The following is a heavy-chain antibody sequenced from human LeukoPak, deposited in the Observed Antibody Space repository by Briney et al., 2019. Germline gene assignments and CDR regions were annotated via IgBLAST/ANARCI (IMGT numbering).Heavy chain of an antibody. Sequence: SETLSLTCTVSGGSVSSYYWSWIRQPPGKGLEWIGYIYYSGSTNYNPSLRSRVTISVDTSKNQFSLKLSSVTAADTAVYYCARYVVVTAYFDYWGQGTLVTVSS. CDR1: GGSVSSYY. J-gene: IGHJ4*02. CDR2: IYYSGST. V-gene: IGHV4-59*02. CDR3: ARYVVVTAYFDY. D-gene: IGHD2-21*02.